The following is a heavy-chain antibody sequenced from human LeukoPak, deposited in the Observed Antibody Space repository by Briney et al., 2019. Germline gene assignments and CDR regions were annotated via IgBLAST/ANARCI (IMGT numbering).Heavy chain of an antibody. CDR2: MNPNSGNT. J-gene: IGHJ4*02. CDR3: ARGNVRSFDY. D-gene: IGHD3-10*02. Sequence: GASVKVSCKTSGYTFTGYDINRVRQAPGKGPEWMGWMNPNSGNTGYAQKFQGRVTMTRNTAITTAYMELSSLTPDDTAVYYCARGNVRSFDYWGQGTLVIASS. CDR1: GYTFTGYD. V-gene: IGHV1-8*01.